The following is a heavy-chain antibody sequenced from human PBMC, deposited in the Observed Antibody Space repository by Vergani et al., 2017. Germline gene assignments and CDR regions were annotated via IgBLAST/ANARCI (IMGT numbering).Heavy chain of an antibody. D-gene: IGHD3-3*01. V-gene: IGHV4-34*01. Sequence: QVQLHQWGAGLLKTSETLSLTCAVSGAAFNSYQWTWIRQSPGRGLEWIGEIDDKGKSICNPTLKSRVTTSVDNSKRHFSLHVTSVTAADSAMYYCVRRDFWVGPRTFDFWGAGTPVTVSS. CDR1: GAAFNSYQ. J-gene: IGHJ3*01. CDR3: VRRDFWVGPRTFDF. CDR2: IDDKGKS.